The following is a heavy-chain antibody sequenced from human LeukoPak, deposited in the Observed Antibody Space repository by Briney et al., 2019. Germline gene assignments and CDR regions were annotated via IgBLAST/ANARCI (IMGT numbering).Heavy chain of an antibody. CDR3: AGANEYAYDFWSGRYVGYYFDY. D-gene: IGHD3-3*01. V-gene: IGHV3-13*01. CDR1: GFTFSSYD. CDR2: IGTAGDT. J-gene: IGHJ4*02. Sequence: PGGSLRLSCAASGFTFSSYDMHWVRQATGKGLEWVSAIGTAGDTYYPGSVKGRFTISRENAKNSLYLQMNSLRAEDTAVYYCAGANEYAYDFWSGRYVGYYFDYWGQGTLVTVSS.